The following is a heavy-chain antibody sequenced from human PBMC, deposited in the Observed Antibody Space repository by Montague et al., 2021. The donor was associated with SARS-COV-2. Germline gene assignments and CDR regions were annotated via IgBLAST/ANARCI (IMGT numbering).Heavy chain of an antibody. CDR1: GGSISSYY. D-gene: IGHD3-3*01. V-gene: IGHV4-59*08. J-gene: IGHJ6*02. CDR3: ARHAASTIFGVVIIPTGMDA. CDR2: IYYSGST. Sequence: SETLSLTCTVSGGSISSYYWSWIRQPPGKGLEWIGYIYYSGSTNYNPSLKSRVTISVDTSKNQFSLKLSSVTAANTAVYYYARHAASTIFGVVIIPTGMDAWGQGTTVTVSS.